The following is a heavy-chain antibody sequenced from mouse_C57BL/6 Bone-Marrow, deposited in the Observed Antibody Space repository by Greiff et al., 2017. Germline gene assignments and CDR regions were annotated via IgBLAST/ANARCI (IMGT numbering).Heavy chain of an antibody. CDR1: GYTFTSYW. J-gene: IGHJ2*01. V-gene: IGHV1-55*01. D-gene: IGHD1-1*01. Sequence: QVQLQQPGAELVKPGASVKMSCKASGYTFTSYWITWVKQRPGQGLEWIGDIYPGSGSTNYNEKFKSKATLTVDKSSSTAYMQLSSLTSEDSAVYYCAKGTTVVYYWGQGTTPTVSS. CDR3: AKGTTVVYY. CDR2: IYPGSGST.